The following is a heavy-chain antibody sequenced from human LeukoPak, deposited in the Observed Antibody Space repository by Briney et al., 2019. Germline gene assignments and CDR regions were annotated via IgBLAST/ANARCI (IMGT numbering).Heavy chain of an antibody. CDR2: INHSGST. V-gene: IGHV4-34*01. CDR3: ARARSLYSSGWHFQH. Sequence: SETLSLTCAVYGGSFSGYYWSWIRQPPGKGLEWIGEINHSGSTNYNPSLKSRVTISVDTSKNQFSLKLSSVTAADTAVYYCARARSLYSSGWHFQHWGQGTLVTVSS. D-gene: IGHD6-19*01. J-gene: IGHJ1*01. CDR1: GGSFSGYY.